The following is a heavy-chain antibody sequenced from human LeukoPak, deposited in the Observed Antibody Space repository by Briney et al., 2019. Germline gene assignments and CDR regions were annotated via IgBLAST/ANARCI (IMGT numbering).Heavy chain of an antibody. J-gene: IGHJ4*02. Sequence: GGALEISFRTSGCLFTKYWIGGVRPLPGKGLGWRGIIYRDDSDTRYSPSFQGQVTISADKSPSTAYLQWSSLKASDTAMYYCARGAPIFYYFESWGQGTLVSVSA. CDR3: ARGAPIFYYFES. CDR1: GCLFTKYW. V-gene: IGHV5-51*01. CDR2: IYRDDSDT.